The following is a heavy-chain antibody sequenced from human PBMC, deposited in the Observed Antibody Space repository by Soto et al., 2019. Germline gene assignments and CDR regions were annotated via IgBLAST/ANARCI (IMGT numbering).Heavy chain of an antibody. J-gene: IGHJ4*02. V-gene: IGHV3-30*04. Sequence: GGSLRLSCAASGFTFSSYAMHWVRQAPGKGLEWVAVISYDGSNKYYADSVKGRFTISRDNSKNTLYLQMNSLRAEDTAVYYCARVISSSGWYFDYWGQGTLGTVSS. CDR1: GFTFSSYA. CDR3: ARVISSSGWYFDY. D-gene: IGHD6-19*01. CDR2: ISYDGSNK.